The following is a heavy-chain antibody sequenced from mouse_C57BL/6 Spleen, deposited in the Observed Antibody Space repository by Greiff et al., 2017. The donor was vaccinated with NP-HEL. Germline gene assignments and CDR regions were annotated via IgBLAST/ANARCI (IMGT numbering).Heavy chain of an antibody. CDR3: ARKATYDYDDY. Sequence: QVQLKQPGAELVKPGASVKLSCKASGYTFTSYWMQWVKQRPGQGLEWIGEIDPSDSYTNYNQKFKGKATLTVDTSSSTAYMQLSSLTSEDSAVYYCARKATYDYDDYWGQGTTLTVSS. CDR2: IDPSDSYT. J-gene: IGHJ2*01. V-gene: IGHV1-50*01. CDR1: GYTFTSYW. D-gene: IGHD2-4*01.